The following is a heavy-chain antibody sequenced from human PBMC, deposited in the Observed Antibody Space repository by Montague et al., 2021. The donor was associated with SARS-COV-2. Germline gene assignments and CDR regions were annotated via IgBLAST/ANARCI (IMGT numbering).Heavy chain of an antibody. J-gene: IGHJ4*02. V-gene: IGHV4-61*02. CDR1: GASISTGIYY. D-gene: IGHD1-26*01. CDR2: IRTTGHT. Sequence: TLSLTCTVSGASISTGIYYWSWIRQPAGKGLEWIGRIRTTGHTDYNSSLESRVFMSVDMSTNQFSLSLTSVTAADTAVYFCARFGSGTLEFDIWGQGTPVTVSS. CDR3: ARFGSGTLEFDI.